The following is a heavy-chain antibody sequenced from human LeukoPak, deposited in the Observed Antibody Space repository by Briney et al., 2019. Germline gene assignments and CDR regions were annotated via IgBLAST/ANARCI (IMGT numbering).Heavy chain of an antibody. CDR3: TTSYYDSSGYLTTVFDY. CDR2: IKSKTDGGTT. J-gene: IGHJ4*02. Sequence: GGSLRLSCAASGFTFSNAWMSWVRQAPGKGLEWVGRIKSKTDGGTTDYAAPVKGRFTISRDDSKNTLYLQMNSLKTEDTAVYYCTTSYYDSSGYLTTVFDYWGQGTLVTVSS. D-gene: IGHD3-22*01. CDR1: GFTFSNAW. V-gene: IGHV3-15*01.